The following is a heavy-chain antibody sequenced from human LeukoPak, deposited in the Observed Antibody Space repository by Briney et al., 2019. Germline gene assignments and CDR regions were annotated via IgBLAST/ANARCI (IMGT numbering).Heavy chain of an antibody. CDR1: GGSISSSSYY. D-gene: IGHD6-13*01. Sequence: SETLSLTCTVSGGSISSSSYYWGWIRQPPGKGLEWIGSIYYSGSTYYNPSLKSRVTMSVDTSKNQFSLKLSSVTAADTAVYYCARDRGRYSSSWSYFDYWGQGTLVTVSS. CDR3: ARDRGRYSSSWSYFDY. J-gene: IGHJ4*02. CDR2: IYYSGST. V-gene: IGHV4-39*07.